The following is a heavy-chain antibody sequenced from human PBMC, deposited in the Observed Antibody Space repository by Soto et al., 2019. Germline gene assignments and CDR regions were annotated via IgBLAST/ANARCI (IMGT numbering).Heavy chain of an antibody. J-gene: IGHJ4*02. V-gene: IGHV3-7*04. CDR3: ARDVWRDFDN. D-gene: IGHD3-16*01. Sequence: EVQLVESGGDLVQPGGSLRLSCAASGFTFSYYWMTWVRQAPGKGLEWVANLNQDGSAKYYVDSVKGRFTISRDNAKNSLYLQMNSLRGEDTAVYYCARDVWRDFDNWGQGTVVIVSS. CDR2: LNQDGSAK. CDR1: GFTFSYYW.